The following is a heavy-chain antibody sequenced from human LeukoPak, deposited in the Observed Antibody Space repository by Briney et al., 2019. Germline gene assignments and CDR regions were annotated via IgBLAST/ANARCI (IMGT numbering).Heavy chain of an antibody. D-gene: IGHD6-19*01. J-gene: IGHJ4*02. CDR2: ITYDGSNK. CDR1: GFTFSSYG. V-gene: IGHV3-30*02. CDR3: ARDLTYSGWYYFDC. Sequence: GGSLRLSCAASGFTFSSYGMHWVRQAPGKGLEWVAFITYDGSNKYYAESVKGRFTTSRDDSKNTLYVQMNSLRGEDTAVYHCARDLTYSGWYYFDCWGQGTLITVSS.